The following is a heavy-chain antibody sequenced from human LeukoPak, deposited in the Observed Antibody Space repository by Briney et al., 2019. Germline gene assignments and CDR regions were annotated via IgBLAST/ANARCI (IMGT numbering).Heavy chain of an antibody. D-gene: IGHD5-18*01. CDR2: IIPILGIA. Sequence: SVKVSCKASGGTFSSYAISWVRQAPGQGLEWMGRIIPILGIANYAQKFQGRVTITADKSTSTAYMELSSLRSEDTAVYYCASDRGYSYGYHGMDVWGQGTTVTVSS. V-gene: IGHV1-69*04. CDR3: ASDRGYSYGYHGMDV. J-gene: IGHJ6*02. CDR1: GGTFSSYA.